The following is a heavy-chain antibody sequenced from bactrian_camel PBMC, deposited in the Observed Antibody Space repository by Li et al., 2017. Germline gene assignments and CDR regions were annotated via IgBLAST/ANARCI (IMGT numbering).Heavy chain of an antibody. CDR2: IYTGGGTT. V-gene: IGHV3S40*01. J-gene: IGHJ4*01. Sequence: VQLVESGGGSVQAGGSLRLSCVRSGSMLRPYCMGWFRQAPGKEHEGVANIYTGGGTTYYADDVEGRFTISQDIAKRTVYLQMNSLKPEDTAMYYCAADCSGPTCGRAPCDYWGQGTQVTVS. CDR3: AADCSGPTCGRAPCDY. CDR1: GSMLRPYC. D-gene: IGHD2*01.